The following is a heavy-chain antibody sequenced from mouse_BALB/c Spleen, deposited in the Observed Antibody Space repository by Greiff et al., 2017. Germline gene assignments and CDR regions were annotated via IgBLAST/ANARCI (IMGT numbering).Heavy chain of an antibody. D-gene: IGHD1-1*01. Sequence: VQRVESGAELVRPGTSVKVSCKASGYAFTNYLIEWVKQRPGQGLEWIGVINPGSGGTNYNEKFKGKATLTADKSSSTAYMQLSSLTSDDSAVYFCARRYGSSYGYAMDYWGQGTSVTVSS. V-gene: IGHV1-54*01. J-gene: IGHJ4*01. CDR2: INPGSGGT. CDR3: ARRYGSSYGYAMDY. CDR1: GYAFTNYL.